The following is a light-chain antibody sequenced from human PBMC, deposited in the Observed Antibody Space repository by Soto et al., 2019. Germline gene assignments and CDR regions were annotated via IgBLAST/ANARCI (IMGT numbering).Light chain of an antibody. Sequence: EIVLTQFPATLSLSPGERATLSCRASQSVSSNYVAWYHQKPGQAPRLLIYGTSTRATGIPDRFSGSGSGTDFTLTIRRLEPEDFAVYYCKQYGTSPRTFGQGTKVDI. J-gene: IGKJ1*01. CDR3: KQYGTSPRT. CDR1: QSVSSNY. V-gene: IGKV3-20*01. CDR2: GTS.